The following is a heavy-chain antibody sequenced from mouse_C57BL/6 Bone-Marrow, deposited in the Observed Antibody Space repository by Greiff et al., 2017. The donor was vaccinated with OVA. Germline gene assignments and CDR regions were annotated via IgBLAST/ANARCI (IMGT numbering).Heavy chain of an antibody. CDR1: GYAFSSYW. Sequence: VKLMESGAELVKPGASVKISCKASGYAFSSYWMNWVKQRPGKGLEWIGQIYPGDGDTNYNGKFKGKATLTADKSSSTAYMQLSSLTSEDSAVYFCARWVSTMVTHYFDYWGQGTTLTVSS. V-gene: IGHV1-80*01. D-gene: IGHD2-2*01. J-gene: IGHJ2*01. CDR3: ARWVSTMVTHYFDY. CDR2: IYPGDGDT.